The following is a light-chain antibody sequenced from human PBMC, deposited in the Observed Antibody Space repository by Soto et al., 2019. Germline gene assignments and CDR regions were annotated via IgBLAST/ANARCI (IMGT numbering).Light chain of an antibody. CDR3: QQYSSPPQT. J-gene: IGKJ1*01. CDR1: QSFLYSSNNKNY. CDR2: WAS. Sequence: DIVMTQSPPSLAVSLGERATINCKSSQSFLYSSNNKNYLAWYKQKPGQPPKLLIYWASTRESGVPDRISGSGSGTDFTLTISSLQAEDVAIYYCQQYSSPPQTLGQGTKVDIK. V-gene: IGKV4-1*01.